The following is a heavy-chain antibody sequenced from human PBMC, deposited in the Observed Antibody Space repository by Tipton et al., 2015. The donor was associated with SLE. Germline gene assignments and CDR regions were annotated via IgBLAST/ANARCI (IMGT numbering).Heavy chain of an antibody. V-gene: IGHV1-18*01. CDR1: GYSFINYG. D-gene: IGHD3-10*01. CDR3: ARDEDPFGEYLHH. Sequence: QSGAEVKAPGASVKVSCKTSGYSFINYGISWVRQAPGQGLEWIGWIYSYTNKRNYAQKVQGRVTMTTDTSTSTAYMELRSLRSDDTAVYYCARDEDPFGEYLHHWGQVTLVTVSS. CDR2: IYSYTNKR. J-gene: IGHJ1*01.